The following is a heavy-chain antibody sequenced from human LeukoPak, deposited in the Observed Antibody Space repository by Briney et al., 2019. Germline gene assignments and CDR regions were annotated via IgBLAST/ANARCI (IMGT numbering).Heavy chain of an antibody. V-gene: IGHV4-59*01. Sequence: GSLRLSCAASGFTFSSYAMSWIRQPPGKGLEWIGYISYSGSTNYNPSLKSRVTISVDTSKNQFSLKLSSVSAADTAVYYCARLYCGGDCAVDSWGQGTLVTVSS. CDR2: ISYSGST. CDR1: GFTFSSYA. J-gene: IGHJ4*02. CDR3: ARLYCGGDCAVDS. D-gene: IGHD2-21*02.